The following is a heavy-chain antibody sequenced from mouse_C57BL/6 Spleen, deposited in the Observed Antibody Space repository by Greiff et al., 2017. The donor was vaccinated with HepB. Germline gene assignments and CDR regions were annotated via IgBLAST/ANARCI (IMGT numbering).Heavy chain of an antibody. J-gene: IGHJ3*01. Sequence: VQLQQSGPELVKPGASVKISCKASGYSFTGYYMNWVKQSPEKSLEWIGEINPSTGGTTYNQKFKAKATLTVDKSSSTAYMQLKSLTSEDSAVYYCARGDDGYYGFAYWGQGTLVTVSA. CDR3: ARGDDGYYGFAY. CDR2: INPSTGGT. V-gene: IGHV1-42*01. CDR1: GYSFTGYY. D-gene: IGHD2-3*01.